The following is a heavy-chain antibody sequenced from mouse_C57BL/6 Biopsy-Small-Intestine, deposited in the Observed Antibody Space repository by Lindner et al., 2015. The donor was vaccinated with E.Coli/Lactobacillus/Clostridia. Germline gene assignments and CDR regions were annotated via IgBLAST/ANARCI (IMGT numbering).Heavy chain of an antibody. CDR2: MNPKSGGI. D-gene: IGHD1-1*01. V-gene: IGHV1-72*04. Sequence: SVKVSCKASGYTFSDYYIHWVRQAPGQGLEWMGRMNPKSGGINYEEKFQGRVTMTRDTSISTAYMDLSSLRSDDAAVYYCARVPIYNIKTVGRYYYRMDVWGQGTTVTVSS. J-gene: IGHJ1*01. CDR1: GYTFSDYY. CDR3: ARVPIYNIKTVGRYYYRMDV.